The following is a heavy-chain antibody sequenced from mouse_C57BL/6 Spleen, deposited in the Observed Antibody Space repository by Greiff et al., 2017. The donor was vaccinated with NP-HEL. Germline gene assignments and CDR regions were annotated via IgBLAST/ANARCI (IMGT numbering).Heavy chain of an antibody. J-gene: IGHJ2*01. CDR3: ASLHRDYVDG. Sequence: QVPLQQPGAELVMPGASVKLSCKASGYTFTSYWMHWVTQRPGQGLEWIGEIDPSDSYNNYNQKFKGKSTLTVDKPHRTAYNQLRTLPSEGSAVYYSASLHRDYVDGGGRGTTLTVST. CDR2: IDPSDSYN. D-gene: IGHD6-1*01. CDR1: GYTFTSYW. V-gene: IGHV1-69*01.